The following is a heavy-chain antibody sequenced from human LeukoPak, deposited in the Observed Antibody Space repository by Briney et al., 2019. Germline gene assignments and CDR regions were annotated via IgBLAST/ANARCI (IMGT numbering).Heavy chain of an antibody. Sequence: PSETLSLTCAVSGGSISSSNWWSWVRQPPGKGLEWIGEIYHSGSTNYNPSLKSRVTIAVDKSKNQFSLKLSSVTAADTAVYYRARSLITMVRGVDYWGQGTLVTVSS. V-gene: IGHV4-4*02. CDR1: GGSISSSNW. D-gene: IGHD3-10*01. J-gene: IGHJ4*02. CDR3: ARSLITMVRGVDY. CDR2: IYHSGST.